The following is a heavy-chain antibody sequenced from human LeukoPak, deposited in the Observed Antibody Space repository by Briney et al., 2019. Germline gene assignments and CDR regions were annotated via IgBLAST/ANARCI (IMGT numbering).Heavy chain of an antibody. Sequence: PSETLSLTCTVSGGSISSYYWSWIRQPPGKGLEWIGYIYYSGSTNYNPSLKSRVTISVDTSKNQFSLKLSSVTAADTAVYYCASNYYGSGSLDYWGQGHLGTVSS. J-gene: IGHJ4*02. CDR3: ASNYYGSGSLDY. CDR1: GGSISSYY. V-gene: IGHV4-59*08. D-gene: IGHD3-10*01. CDR2: IYYSGST.